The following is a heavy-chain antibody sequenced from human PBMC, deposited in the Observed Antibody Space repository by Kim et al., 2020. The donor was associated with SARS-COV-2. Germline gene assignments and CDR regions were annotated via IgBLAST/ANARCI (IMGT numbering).Heavy chain of an antibody. CDR1: GFTFSSYA. CDR2: ILYDGNNK. Sequence: GGSLRLSCAASGFTFSSYAMHWVRQAPDKGLEWVALILYDGNNKYYADSVKGRFTISRDNSRNTLYLQMNSLRAEDTAVYFCARDGPYAPSHSYYYMDVCGKGTTVTVSS. CDR3: ARDGPYAPSHSYYYMDV. D-gene: IGHD2-2*01. V-gene: IGHV3-30*04. J-gene: IGHJ6*03.